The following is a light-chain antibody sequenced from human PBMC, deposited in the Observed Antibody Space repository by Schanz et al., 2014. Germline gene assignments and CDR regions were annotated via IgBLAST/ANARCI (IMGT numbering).Light chain of an antibody. CDR3: SSYTSSSTVV. V-gene: IGLV2-14*03. Sequence: QSVLTQPASVSGSPGQSITISCTGTSSDVGGYIYVSWYQQHPGKAPKLMIYDVSVRASGVSNRFSGSKSGNTASLTISGLQAEDEANYSCSSYTSSSTVVFGGGTKRTVL. CDR1: SSDVGGYIY. CDR2: DVS. J-gene: IGLJ2*01.